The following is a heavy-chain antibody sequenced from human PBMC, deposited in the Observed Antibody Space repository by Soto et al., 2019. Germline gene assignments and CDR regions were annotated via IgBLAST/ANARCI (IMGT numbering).Heavy chain of an antibody. J-gene: IGHJ6*02. V-gene: IGHV4-30-4*01. CDR2: IYYSGST. D-gene: IGHD3-22*01. CDR1: GGSISSGDYY. CDR3: ARASSGSYSPFMDV. Sequence: LSLTCTVSGGSISSGDYYWSWIRQPPGKGLEWIGYIYYSGSTYYNPSLKSRVTISVDTSKNQFSLKLSSVTAADTAVYYCARASSGSYSPFMDVWGQGTTVTVSS.